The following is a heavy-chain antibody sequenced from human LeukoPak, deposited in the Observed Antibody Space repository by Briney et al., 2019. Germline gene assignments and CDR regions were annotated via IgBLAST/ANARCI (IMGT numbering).Heavy chain of an antibody. CDR3: ARDEEDIVVKPAAHSRFYYYYYMDV. CDR2: ISSSSSYI. J-gene: IGHJ6*03. Sequence: GGSLRLSCAASGFTVSSKYMTWVRQAPGKGLEWVSSISSSSSYIYYADSVKGRFTISRDNAKNSLYLQMNSLRAEDTAVYYCARDEEDIVVKPAAHSRFYYYYYMDVWGKGTTVTVSS. CDR1: GFTVSSKY. D-gene: IGHD2-2*01. V-gene: IGHV3-21*01.